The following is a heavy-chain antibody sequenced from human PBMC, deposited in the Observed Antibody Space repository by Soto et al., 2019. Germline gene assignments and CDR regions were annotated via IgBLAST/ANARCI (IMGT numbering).Heavy chain of an antibody. CDR3: ARAYSDAFDI. CDR2: ISSSGTSI. D-gene: IGHD2-15*01. V-gene: IGHV3-11*01. Sequence: NPGGSLRLSCAASGFTFRDYYMTWIRQAPGRGLEWVSYISSSGTSIYYPDSVKGRFTIPRDNAKNSLYLQINSLRAEDTAVYYCARAYSDAFDIWGQGTMVTVSS. CDR1: GFTFRDYY. J-gene: IGHJ3*02.